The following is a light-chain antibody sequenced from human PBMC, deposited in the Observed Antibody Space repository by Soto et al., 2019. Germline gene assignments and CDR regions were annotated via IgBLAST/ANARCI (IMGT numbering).Light chain of an antibody. CDR1: QSVSSY. J-gene: IGKJ3*01. Sequence: EIVLTQSPATLSLPPGERATLSCRASQSVSSYLAWYQQKPGQAPRLLIYDASNRATGIPARFSGSGSGTDFTLTISSLEPEDFAVYYCQQWRTFGPGTKVDIK. CDR3: QQWRT. CDR2: DAS. V-gene: IGKV3-11*01.